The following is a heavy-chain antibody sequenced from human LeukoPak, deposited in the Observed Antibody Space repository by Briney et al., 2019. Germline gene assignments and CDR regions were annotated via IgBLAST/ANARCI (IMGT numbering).Heavy chain of an antibody. Sequence: PGGSLRLSCAASGFTFSSYAMSWVRQAPGKGLEWVSGIGGPGGSAHFADSVKGRFTISRDNSKNNLYLQMNGLRAEDTAVYCCAKGSVYWYFDLWGRGTLVTVSS. D-gene: IGHD5/OR15-5a*01. CDR2: IGGPGGSA. V-gene: IGHV3-23*01. CDR1: GFTFSSYA. J-gene: IGHJ2*01. CDR3: AKGSVYWYFDL.